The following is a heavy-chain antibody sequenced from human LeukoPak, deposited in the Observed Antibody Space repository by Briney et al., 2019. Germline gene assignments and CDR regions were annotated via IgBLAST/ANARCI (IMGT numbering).Heavy chain of an antibody. Sequence: SETLSLTCTVSGGSISGNYWVWIRQPAGKGLEWIGRIYASGSTIYNPSLKSRVTMSVDTSKNHFSLNLSSVTAADTAVYYCARDKPEDYVAKPAARFDYWGQGTLVTVSS. CDR2: IYASGST. CDR1: GGSISGNY. D-gene: IGHD2-2*01. J-gene: IGHJ4*02. CDR3: ARDKPEDYVAKPAARFDY. V-gene: IGHV4-4*07.